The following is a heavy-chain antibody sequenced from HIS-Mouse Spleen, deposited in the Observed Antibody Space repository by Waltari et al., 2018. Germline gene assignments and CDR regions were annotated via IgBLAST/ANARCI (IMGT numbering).Heavy chain of an antibody. Sequence: QVQLQQWGAGLLKPSETLSLTCAVYGGSFSGYYWSGIRQPPGKGLEWIGEINHSGRTNYTPSLKGRVTISVDTSKNQFSLKLSSVTAADTAVYYCARALIAAFDYWGQGTLVTVSS. D-gene: IGHD6-13*01. V-gene: IGHV4-34*01. J-gene: IGHJ4*02. CDR3: ARALIAAFDY. CDR1: GGSFSGYY. CDR2: INHSGRT.